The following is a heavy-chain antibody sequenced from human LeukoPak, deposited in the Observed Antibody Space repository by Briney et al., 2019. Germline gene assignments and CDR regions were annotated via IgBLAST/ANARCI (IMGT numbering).Heavy chain of an antibody. V-gene: IGHV4-4*07. D-gene: IGHD2-15*01. Sequence: PSETLSLTCTVSGGSISSYYWSWIWQPAGKGLEWIGRIYTSGSTNYNPSLKSRVTMSVDTSKNQFSLKLSSVTAADTAVYYCARGHVCSGGSCEYYGMDVWGQGTTVTVSS. J-gene: IGHJ6*02. CDR2: IYTSGST. CDR3: ARGHVCSGGSCEYYGMDV. CDR1: GGSISSYY.